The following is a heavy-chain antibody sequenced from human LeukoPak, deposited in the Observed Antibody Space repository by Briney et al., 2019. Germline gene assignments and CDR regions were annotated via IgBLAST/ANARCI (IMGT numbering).Heavy chain of an antibody. D-gene: IGHD6-19*01. CDR1: GFTFNNYV. J-gene: IGHJ5*02. Sequence: GGSLRLSCAASGFTFNNYVMNWVRQAPGKRLEWVSTITGSGGSTYYADSVKGRFTISRDNSKNTLYLQMNSLRAEDTAVYYCAKRYGSSGFNWFDPWGQGTLVTVSS. V-gene: IGHV3-23*01. CDR2: ITGSGGST. CDR3: AKRYGSSGFNWFDP.